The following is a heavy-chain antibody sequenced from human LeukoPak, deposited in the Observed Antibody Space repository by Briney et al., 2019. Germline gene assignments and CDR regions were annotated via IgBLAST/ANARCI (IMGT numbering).Heavy chain of an antibody. J-gene: IGHJ3*02. CDR3: ARGRLYYDFWSGYYTFARGAFDI. CDR1: GYTFTSYG. V-gene: IGHV1-18*01. D-gene: IGHD3-3*01. Sequence: GASVKVSCKASGYTFTSYGISWVRQAPGEGLECMGWISAYNGNTNYAQKLQGRVTMTTDTSTSTAYMELRSLRSDDTAVYYCARGRLYYDFWSGYYTFARGAFDIWGQGTMVTVSS. CDR2: ISAYNGNT.